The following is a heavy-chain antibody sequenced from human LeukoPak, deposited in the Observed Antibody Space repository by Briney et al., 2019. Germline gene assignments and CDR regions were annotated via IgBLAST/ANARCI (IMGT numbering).Heavy chain of an antibody. J-gene: IGHJ4*02. Sequence: SETLSLTCTVSGGSISSDSYFWGWIRQTPGKGLEWIGSIFYSGTTYYNPSLKSRATISLDTSKNQFSLKLSSVTAADAAVYYCARAGYSYGTGYYFDYWGQGALVTVSS. V-gene: IGHV4-39*07. CDR2: IFYSGTT. CDR1: GGSISSDSYF. D-gene: IGHD5-18*01. CDR3: ARAGYSYGTGYYFDY.